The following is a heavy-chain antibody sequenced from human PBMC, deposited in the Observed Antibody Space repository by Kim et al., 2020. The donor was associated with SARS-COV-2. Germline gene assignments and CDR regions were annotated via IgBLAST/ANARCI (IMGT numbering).Heavy chain of an antibody. V-gene: IGHV3-11*06. J-gene: IGHJ6*02. Sequence: RFTISRDNAKNSLYLQMNGLRAEDTAVYYCARDTTTAAADNFYYYGMDVWGQGTTVTVSS. D-gene: IGHD6-13*01. CDR3: ARDTTTAAADNFYYYGMDV.